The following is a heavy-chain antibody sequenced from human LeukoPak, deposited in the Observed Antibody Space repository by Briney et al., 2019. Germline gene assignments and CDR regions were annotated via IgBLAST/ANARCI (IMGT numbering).Heavy chain of an antibody. CDR1: GYTFIDYT. CDR2: INGGSGNT. V-gene: IGHV1-3*03. D-gene: IGHD1-26*01. Sequence: ASVKVSCKASGYTFIDYTMHWLRQAPGQRLDWMGWINGGSGNTKYSPEFQGRVTITRDTSASTGYMELSSLRSEDTAVYYCAIVGATSGWYFDLWGRGTLVTVSS. J-gene: IGHJ2*01. CDR3: AIVGATSGWYFDL.